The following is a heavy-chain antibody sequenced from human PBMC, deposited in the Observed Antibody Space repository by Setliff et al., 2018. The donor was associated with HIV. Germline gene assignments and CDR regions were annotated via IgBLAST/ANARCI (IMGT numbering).Heavy chain of an antibody. V-gene: IGHV4-39*02. J-gene: IGHJ3*02. CDR3: ARSFSGRNFWSGYYTGPDPKGENAFDI. CDR1: GGSISNSNYF. D-gene: IGHD3-3*01. CDR2: IYSSGST. Sequence: PSETLSLTCTVSGGSISNSNYFWGRIRQPPGKGLEWIGRIYSSGSTYYQPSLQGRVSMSIDSSKNHFSLSLRYVTAADTAVYYCARSFSGRNFWSGYYTGPDPKGENAFDIWGQGTMVTVSS.